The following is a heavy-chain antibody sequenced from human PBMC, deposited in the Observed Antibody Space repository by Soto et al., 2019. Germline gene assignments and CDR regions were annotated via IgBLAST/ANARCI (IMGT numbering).Heavy chain of an antibody. D-gene: IGHD3-3*01. CDR1: GYTFTSYG. V-gene: IGHV1-18*01. CDR3: ASRGSGVVIAKGSWFDP. CDR2: ISAYNGNT. J-gene: IGHJ5*02. Sequence: RASVKVSCKASGYTFTSYGISWVRQAPGQGLEWMGWISAYNGNTNYAQKLQGRVTMTTDTSTSTAYMELRSLRSDDTAAYYCASRGSGVVIAKGSWFDPCRQXSLVTVSS.